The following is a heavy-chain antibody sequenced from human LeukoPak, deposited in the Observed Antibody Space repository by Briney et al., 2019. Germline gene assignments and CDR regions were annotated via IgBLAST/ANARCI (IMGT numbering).Heavy chain of an antibody. V-gene: IGHV3-7*01. D-gene: IGHD6-13*01. CDR1: GFTFSSYW. CDR2: IKQDGSEK. CDR3: ARGAAAGTGPSWFDP. Sequence: GGSLRLSCAASGFTFSSYWMSWVCQAPGKGLEWVANIKQDGSEKYYVDSVKGRFTISRDNAKNSLYLQMNSLRAEDTAVYYCARGAAAGTGPSWFDPWGQGTLVTVSS. J-gene: IGHJ5*02.